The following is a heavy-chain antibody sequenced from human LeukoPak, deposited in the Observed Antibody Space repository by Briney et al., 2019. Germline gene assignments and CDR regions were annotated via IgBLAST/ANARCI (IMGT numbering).Heavy chain of an antibody. Sequence: ASVKVSCTASGYTFTGYYMHWVRQAPGQGLEWMGWINPNSGGTNYAQKFQGRVTMTRDTSISTAYMELSRLRSDDTAVYYCARDFWSGHYYFDYWGQGTLVTVSS. J-gene: IGHJ4*02. CDR2: INPNSGGT. CDR1: GYTFTGYY. D-gene: IGHD3-3*01. V-gene: IGHV1-2*02. CDR3: ARDFWSGHYYFDY.